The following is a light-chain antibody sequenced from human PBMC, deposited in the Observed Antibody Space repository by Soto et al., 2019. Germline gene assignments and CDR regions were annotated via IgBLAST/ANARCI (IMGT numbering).Light chain of an antibody. CDR3: QQLNSYPPWT. V-gene: IGKV1-9*01. J-gene: IGKJ1*01. Sequence: DIQLTQSPSFLSASVGDRVTITCRASQGISSYLARYQQKPGKAPKLLIYAASTLQSRVPSRFSGSVSGTELTLTISRLQPEQCETSYRQQLNSYPPWTFGQETKEEIK. CDR1: QGISSY. CDR2: AAS.